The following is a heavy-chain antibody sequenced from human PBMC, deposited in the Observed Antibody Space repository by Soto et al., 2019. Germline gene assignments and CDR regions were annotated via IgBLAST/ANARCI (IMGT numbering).Heavy chain of an antibody. CDR2: INPSGGRT. CDR1: GYTFLNYY. Sequence: SSVKVSCKSSGYTFLNYYVHWVRQAPGQGLEWMGLINPSGGRTIYPQKFQGRVTMTRDTSTSTVYVELSSLRSDDTGVFYCAREKGSTSLLTNYSYDVGVWDQGTKVTVPS. V-gene: IGHV1-46*01. J-gene: IGHJ6*02. D-gene: IGHD2-2*01. CDR3: AREKGSTSLLTNYSYDVGV.